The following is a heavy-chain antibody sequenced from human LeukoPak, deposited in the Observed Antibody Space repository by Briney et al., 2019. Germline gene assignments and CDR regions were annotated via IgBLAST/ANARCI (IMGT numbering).Heavy chain of an antibody. CDR2: IWYDGSNK. V-gene: IGHV3-33*01. CDR1: GFTFSSYG. Sequence: GGSPRLSCAASGFTFSSYGMHWVRQAPGKGLEWVAVIWYDGSNKYYADSVKGRVTISRDNSKNTLYLQMNSLRAEDTAVYYCARDPQDGYSSGWYFVYWGQGTLVTVSS. D-gene: IGHD6-19*01. J-gene: IGHJ4*02. CDR3: ARDPQDGYSSGWYFVY.